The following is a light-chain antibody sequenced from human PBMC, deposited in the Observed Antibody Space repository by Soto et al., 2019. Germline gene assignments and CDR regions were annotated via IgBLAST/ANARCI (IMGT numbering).Light chain of an antibody. V-gene: IGLV2-8*01. CDR2: EVN. Sequence: QSALTQPPSASGSPGQSVTISCTGTSSDVGGYNYVSWYQQYPGKAPKLMIYEVNKRPSGVPDRFSGSKSGNTASLTVSGLQAEDEGDYYCSSHAGSKRVFGTGTKLTVL. J-gene: IGLJ1*01. CDR1: SSDVGGYNY. CDR3: SSHAGSKRV.